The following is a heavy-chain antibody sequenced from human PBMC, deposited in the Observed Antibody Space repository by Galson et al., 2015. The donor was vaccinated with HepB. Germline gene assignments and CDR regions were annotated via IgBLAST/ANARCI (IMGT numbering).Heavy chain of an antibody. J-gene: IGHJ1*01. CDR1: GFTFSSYA. CDR2: ISSNGGST. CDR3: VQPGGNSFTAEYFQH. Sequence: SLRLSCAASGFTFSSYAMHWVRQAPGKGLEYVSAISSNGGSTYYADSVKGRFTISRDNSKNTLYLQMSSLRAEDTAVYYCVQPGGNSFTAEYFQHWGQGTLVTVSS. D-gene: IGHD4-23*01. V-gene: IGHV3-64D*06.